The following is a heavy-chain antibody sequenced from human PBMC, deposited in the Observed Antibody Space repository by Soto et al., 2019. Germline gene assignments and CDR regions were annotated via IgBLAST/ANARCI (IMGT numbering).Heavy chain of an antibody. V-gene: IGHV3-15*07. CDR1: GFTFSNAW. CDR3: TTGLLRSGGAFDI. Sequence: EVQLVESGGGLVKPGGSLRLSCAASGFTFSNAWMNWVRQAPGKGLEWVGRINSNTDGGTTDYAAPVKGRFTISRDDSKNTLYLQMNSRTTEDTAVYYCTTGLLRSGGAFDIWGQGTMVTVSS. CDR2: INSNTDGGTT. D-gene: IGHD4-17*01. J-gene: IGHJ3*02.